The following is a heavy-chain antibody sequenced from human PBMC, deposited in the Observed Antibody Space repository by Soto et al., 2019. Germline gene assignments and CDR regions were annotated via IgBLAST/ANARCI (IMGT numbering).Heavy chain of an antibody. CDR2: ISAYNGNT. Sequence: QVQLVQSXXXXKKXXXXVXVSCXXXXXXXTSYXXXXVXQAXGQGLEXXXWISAYNGNTNYAQKLQGRVTMTTDTSTSTAYMELRSLRSDDTAVYYCARGPDIVLMVYDGYFDYWGQGTLVTVSS. V-gene: IGHV1-18*01. J-gene: IGHJ4*02. D-gene: IGHD2-8*01. CDR3: ARGPDIVLMVYDGYFDY. CDR1: XXXXTSYX.